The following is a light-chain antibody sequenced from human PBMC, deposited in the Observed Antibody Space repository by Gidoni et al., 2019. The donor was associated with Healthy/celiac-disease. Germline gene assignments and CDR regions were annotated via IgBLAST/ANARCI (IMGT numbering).Light chain of an antibody. CDR2: GNS. CDR3: QSYDSSLSWV. Sequence: QSVLTQPPSVSVAPGQRVTISCTGSSSNIGAGYDVHWYQQLPGTAPKLLIYGNSNRPSGFPDRFSGSKSGTSASLAITGLQAEDEADYYCQSYDSSLSWVFGGGTKLTVL. V-gene: IGLV1-40*01. CDR1: SSNIGAGYD. J-gene: IGLJ3*02.